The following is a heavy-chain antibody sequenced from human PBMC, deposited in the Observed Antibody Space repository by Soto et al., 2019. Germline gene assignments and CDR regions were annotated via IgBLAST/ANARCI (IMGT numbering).Heavy chain of an antibody. CDR2: MSYDGSDT. J-gene: IGHJ4*02. V-gene: IGHV3-33*08. Sequence: GGSLRLSCVGSGFIFSNNGMHWVRQTPGKGLEWVAFMSYDGSDTFYADSVKGRFTISRDDSKNIAYLQMNSLKTEDSAVYYCTRAESPNIAYFFDYWGQGTLVTVSS. CDR1: GFIFSNNG. CDR3: TRAESPNIAYFFDY.